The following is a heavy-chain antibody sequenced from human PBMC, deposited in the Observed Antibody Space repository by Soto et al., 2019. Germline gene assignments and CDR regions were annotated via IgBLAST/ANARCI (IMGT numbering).Heavy chain of an antibody. CDR1: GGSISSYY. J-gene: IGHJ5*02. CDR3: VSSPLWFGKKMLFDP. Sequence: PSETLSLTCTVSGGSISSYYWSWIRQPPGKGLEWIGYIYYSGSTNYNPSLKSRVTISVDTSKNQFSLKLSSVTAADTAVYYCVSSPLWFGKKMLFDPWGQGTLVTVSS. CDR2: IYYSGST. V-gene: IGHV4-59*01. D-gene: IGHD3-10*01.